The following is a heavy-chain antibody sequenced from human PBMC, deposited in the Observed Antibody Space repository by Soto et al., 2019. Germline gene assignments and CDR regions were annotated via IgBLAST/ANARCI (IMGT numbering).Heavy chain of an antibody. CDR1: GFTFCSYW. CDR3: SRGLRHSSGLYYYYYYMDV. J-gene: IGHJ6*03. D-gene: IGHD6-19*01. V-gene: IGHV3-7*01. Sequence: GGCLRLSCAAPGFTFCSYWMSWVRQGPGEGLEGGGNKKQDGSEKYYLVFVKGRFTISRDNAKNSLYLQMNSLRAEDTAVYYCSRGLRHSSGLYYYYYYMDVWGKGTTVTVSS. CDR2: KKQDGSEK.